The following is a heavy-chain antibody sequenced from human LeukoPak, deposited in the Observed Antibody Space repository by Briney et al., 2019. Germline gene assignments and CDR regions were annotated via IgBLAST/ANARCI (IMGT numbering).Heavy chain of an antibody. D-gene: IGHD6-13*01. CDR1: GFTLSSYS. V-gene: IGHV3-21*01. J-gene: IGHJ6*03. CDR3: ATPGSRGYYYYYMDV. Sequence: PGGTLRLSCAASGFTLSSYSMNWVRQAPGKGLEWVSSISSSSSYIYYADSVKGRFTISRDNAKNSLYLQMNSLRAEDTAVYYCATPGSRGYYYYYMDVWGKGTTVTVSS. CDR2: ISSSSSYI.